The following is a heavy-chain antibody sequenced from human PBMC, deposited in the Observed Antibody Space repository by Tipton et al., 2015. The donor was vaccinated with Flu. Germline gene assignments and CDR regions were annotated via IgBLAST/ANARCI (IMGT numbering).Heavy chain of an antibody. CDR1: GYSFTTNW. Sequence: QLVQSGAEVKKPGGSLKISCKGSGYSFTTNWIAWVRQMPGKGLECMGIIYPADSDTRYSPSFQGQVTISADKSISTAYLQWSSLKASDTAMYYCARHHLGQLSFTDYWGQGTPVTVSS. CDR2: IYPADSDT. CDR3: ARHHLGQLSFTDY. D-gene: IGHD3-16*02. J-gene: IGHJ4*02. V-gene: IGHV5-51*01.